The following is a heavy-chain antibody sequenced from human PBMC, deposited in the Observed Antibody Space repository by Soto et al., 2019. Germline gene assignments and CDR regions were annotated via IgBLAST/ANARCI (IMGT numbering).Heavy chain of an antibody. V-gene: IGHV3-23*01. CDR2: ISGSGGTT. D-gene: IGHD1-20*01. CDR3: AAYNTSRHAAFDI. Sequence: GGSLRLSYAASGFTFSSYALNWVRPAPGKGLEWVSVISGSGGTTYCADSVKGRFTILGDSAGNSLLLKMASLRAEDTAVYFCAAYNTSRHAAFDIWGRGTLVTVSS. CDR1: GFTFSSYA. J-gene: IGHJ3*02.